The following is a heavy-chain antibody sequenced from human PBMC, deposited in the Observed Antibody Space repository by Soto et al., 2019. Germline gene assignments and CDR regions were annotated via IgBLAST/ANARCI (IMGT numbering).Heavy chain of an antibody. Sequence: SQTLSRTCGICGGSVSSNSAAWNWLRQSPSRGLEWLGRTYYRSKWYNDYAVSVESRITINPDTSKNHFSLQLNFVTPEDTAVYFCARGEQYSGRIFDYWGQGTLVTVSS. V-gene: IGHV6-1*01. D-gene: IGHD1-26*01. CDR3: ARGEQYSGRIFDY. CDR1: GGSVSSNSAA. J-gene: IGHJ4*02. CDR2: TYYRSKWYN.